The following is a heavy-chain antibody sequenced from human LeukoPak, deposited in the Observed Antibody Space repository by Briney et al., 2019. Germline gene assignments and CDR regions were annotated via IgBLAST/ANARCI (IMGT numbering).Heavy chain of an antibody. V-gene: IGHV3-66*01. CDR1: GFIVNSQY. CDR2: IYTGGTT. Sequence: GGSLRLSCAASGFIVNSQYMSWVRQAPGKGLEWVLVIYTGGTTHYADSVKGRFTISRDNAKNTLYLQMNSLRAEDTAVYYCARRKVVSAYYYGMDVWGQGTTVTVSS. J-gene: IGHJ6*02. CDR3: ARRKVVSAYYYGMDV. D-gene: IGHD2-2*01.